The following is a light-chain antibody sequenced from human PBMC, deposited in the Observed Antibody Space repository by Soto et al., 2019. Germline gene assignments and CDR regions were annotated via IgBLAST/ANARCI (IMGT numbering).Light chain of an antibody. Sequence: DIQMTQSPSSLSASVGDRVTITCQASQDISNYLNWYQQKPGKAPKLLMSDASILETGIPSRLSGSGLGKDFTSTISALQPEDIATYYCQNYYTLPRPFGPGTKVDLK. V-gene: IGKV1-33*01. CDR3: QNYYTLPRP. CDR1: QDISNY. J-gene: IGKJ3*01. CDR2: DAS.